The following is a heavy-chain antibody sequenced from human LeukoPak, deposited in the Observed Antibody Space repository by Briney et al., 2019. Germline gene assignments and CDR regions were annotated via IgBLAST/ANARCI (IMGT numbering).Heavy chain of an antibody. D-gene: IGHD3-10*01. CDR3: AREASHYYGSGSYYNYYYYMDV. J-gene: IGHJ6*03. CDR2: IYSGGST. CDR1: GFTVSSNY. V-gene: IGHV3-53*01. Sequence: GGSLRLSCAASGFTVSSNYMSWVRQAPGKGLEWVSVIYSGGSTYYSDSVKGRFTISRDNSKNPLYLQMNRLRAEDTAVYYCAREASHYYGSGSYYNYYYYMDVWGKGTTVTVSS.